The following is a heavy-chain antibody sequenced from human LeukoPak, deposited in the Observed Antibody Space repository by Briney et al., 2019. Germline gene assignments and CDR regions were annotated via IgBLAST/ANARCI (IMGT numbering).Heavy chain of an antibody. CDR3: AREAPRGTSSNPYYFDS. CDR1: GYTFKLFA. Sequence: PGGSLRLSCVASGYTFKLFAMSWVRQAPGKGLEWVSAISGSGGSTYYADSVKGRFTISRDNSKNTLYLQMNSLRAEDTAVYYCAREAPRGTSSNPYYFDSWGQGTLVTVSS. V-gene: IGHV3-23*01. J-gene: IGHJ4*02. D-gene: IGHD6-6*01. CDR2: ISGSGGST.